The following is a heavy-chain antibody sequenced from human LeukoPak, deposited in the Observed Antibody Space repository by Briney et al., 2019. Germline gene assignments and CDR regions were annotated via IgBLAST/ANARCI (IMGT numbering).Heavy chain of an antibody. CDR2: IIPILGIA. V-gene: IGHV1-69*04. D-gene: IGHD1-26*01. J-gene: IGHJ4*02. Sequence: APVKVSCKASGGTFSSYAISWVRQAPGQGLEWMGRIIPILGIANYAQKFQGRVTMTTDTSTSTAYMELRSLRSDDTAVYYCAREVYSGNQDYWGQGTLVTVSS. CDR3: AREVYSGNQDY. CDR1: GGTFSSYA.